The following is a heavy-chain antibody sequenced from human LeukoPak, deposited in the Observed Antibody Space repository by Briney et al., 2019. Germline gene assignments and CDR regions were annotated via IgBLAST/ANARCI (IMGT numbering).Heavy chain of an antibody. V-gene: IGHV4-59*01. Sequence: PSETLSLTCTASGGSISSYYWSWIRQPPGKGLEWIGYIYYSGSTNYNPSLKSRVTISVDTSKNQFSLKLSSVTAADTAVYYCARGRAGYCSSTSCLRHYFDYWGQGTLVTVSS. J-gene: IGHJ4*02. D-gene: IGHD2-2*01. CDR2: IYYSGST. CDR1: GGSISSYY. CDR3: ARGRAGYCSSTSCLRHYFDY.